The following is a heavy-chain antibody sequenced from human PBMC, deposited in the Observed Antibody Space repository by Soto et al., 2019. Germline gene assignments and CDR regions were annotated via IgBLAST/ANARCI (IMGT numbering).Heavy chain of an antibody. CDR3: AKDSTDYYASGSDL. V-gene: IGHV3-9*01. CDR2: ISWNSGSI. J-gene: IGHJ5*02. Sequence: EVQLVESGGGLVQPGRSLRLSCAASGITFDDYAMHWVRQAPGKGLEWVSGISWNSGSIGYADSVKGRFTISRDNAKNSLYLHMNSLRAEDTALYYCAKDSTDYYASGSDLWGQGTLVTVSS. CDR1: GITFDDYA. D-gene: IGHD3-10*01.